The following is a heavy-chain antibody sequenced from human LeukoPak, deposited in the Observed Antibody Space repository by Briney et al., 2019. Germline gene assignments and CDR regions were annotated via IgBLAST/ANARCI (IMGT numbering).Heavy chain of an antibody. CDR1: GYTLTELS. CDR3: ARDRWPVTRIHYYYSMDV. D-gene: IGHD4-17*01. Sequence: AASVKVSCKVSGYTLTELSMHWVRQAPGKGLEWMGGFDPEDGETIYAQKFQGRVTITADKSTTTAYMELSSLRSDDTAVYYCARDRWPVTRIHYYYSMDVWGKGTTVTVSS. CDR2: FDPEDGET. V-gene: IGHV1-24*01. J-gene: IGHJ6*03.